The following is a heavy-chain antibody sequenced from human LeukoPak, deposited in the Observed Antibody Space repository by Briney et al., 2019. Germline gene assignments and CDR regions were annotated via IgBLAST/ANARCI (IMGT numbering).Heavy chain of an antibody. Sequence: RGSLRLSCAASGFTFSDYYMSWIRQAPGKGLEWVSYISSSSSYTNYADSVKGRFTISRDNAKNSLYLQMNSLRAEDTAVYYCARLAYSMVRGVYYFDYWGQGTLVTVSS. CDR2: ISSSSSYT. D-gene: IGHD3-10*01. V-gene: IGHV3-11*06. CDR1: GFTFSDYY. CDR3: ARLAYSMVRGVYYFDY. J-gene: IGHJ4*02.